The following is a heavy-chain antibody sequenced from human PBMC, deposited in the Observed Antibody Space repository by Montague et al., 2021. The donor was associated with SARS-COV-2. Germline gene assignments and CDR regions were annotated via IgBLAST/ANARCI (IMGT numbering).Heavy chain of an antibody. D-gene: IGHD6-13*01. CDR3: ARDVHIGSTWPFSGYGMDV. CDR2: TNYRSKWHY. Sequence: CAISGDSVSRDNVAWNWIRQSPSRGLEWLGRTNYRSKWHYDYAVSVKSRILIIPNTSENQFSLQLNSVTPEDTAVYYCARDVHIGSTWPFSGYGMDVWGQGTTVTVSS. CDR1: GDSVSRDNVA. V-gene: IGHV6-1*01. J-gene: IGHJ6*02.